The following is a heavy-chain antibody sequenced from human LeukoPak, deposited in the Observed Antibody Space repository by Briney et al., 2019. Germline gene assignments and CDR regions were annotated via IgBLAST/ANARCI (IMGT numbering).Heavy chain of an antibody. J-gene: IGHJ3*02. CDR2: IYYSGST. V-gene: IGHV4-59*01. D-gene: IGHD1-14*01. CDR1: GGSISSYY. Sequence: SETLSLTCTVSGGSISSYYWSWIRQPPGKGLEWIGYIYYSGSTNYNPPLKSRVTISVDTSKNQFSLKLSSVTAADTAVYYCARIRTEFSAFDIWGQGTMVTVSS. CDR3: ARIRTEFSAFDI.